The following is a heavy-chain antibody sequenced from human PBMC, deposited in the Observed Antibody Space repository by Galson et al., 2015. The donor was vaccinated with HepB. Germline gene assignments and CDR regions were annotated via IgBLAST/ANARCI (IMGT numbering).Heavy chain of an antibody. CDR2: ITQDASET. J-gene: IGHJ3*02. CDR1: GFTLSNYW. Sequence: SLRLSCAASGFTLSNYWMTWVRQAPGKGLEWVANITQDASETHYVNSVKGRFTISRDNAKNSLYLQMNSLRAEDTAVYYCVTYSWSGRKYDAFDIWGQGTMVTVSS. V-gene: IGHV3-7*01. CDR3: VTYSWSGRKYDAFDI. D-gene: IGHD5-18*01.